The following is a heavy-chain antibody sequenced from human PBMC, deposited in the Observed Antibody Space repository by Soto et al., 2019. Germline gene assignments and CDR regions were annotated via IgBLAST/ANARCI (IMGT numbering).Heavy chain of an antibody. J-gene: IGHJ4*02. CDR3: ARGGLTDYFDY. V-gene: IGHV3-33*01. CDR2: IWYDGSNK. D-gene: IGHD2-21*02. Sequence: QVQLGESGGGVVQPGRSLRLSCAASGFTVSSYGMHWVRQAPGKGLEWVAVIWYDGSNKYYADSVKGRFTISRDNSKNTLYLQMNSLRAEDTAVYYCARGGLTDYFDYWGQGTLVTVSS. CDR1: GFTVSSYG.